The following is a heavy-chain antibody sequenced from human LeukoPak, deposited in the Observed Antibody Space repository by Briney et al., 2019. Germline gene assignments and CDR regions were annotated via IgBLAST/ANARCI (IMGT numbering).Heavy chain of an antibody. CDR1: GGTFSSYA. Sequence: GSSVKVSCKASGGTFSSYAISWVRQAPGQGLEWMGGIIPIFGTANYAQKFQGRVTITADESTSTAYMELSSLRSEDTAVYYCARVEAAALDPYYMDVWGKGTTVTVSS. J-gene: IGHJ6*03. D-gene: IGHD6-13*01. CDR3: ARVEAAALDPYYMDV. V-gene: IGHV1-69*01. CDR2: IIPIFGTA.